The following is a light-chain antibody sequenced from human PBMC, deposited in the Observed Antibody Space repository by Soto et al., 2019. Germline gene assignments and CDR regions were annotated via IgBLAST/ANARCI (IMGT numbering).Light chain of an antibody. CDR2: GAS. V-gene: IGKV3D-15*01. CDR1: QSVSSN. CDR3: QQYNNWPFT. J-gene: IGKJ3*01. Sequence: EIVMTQSPATLSVSPGERATLSCRASQSVSSNLAWYQRKPGQVPRLLIYGASTRATGIPARFSGSRSGTEFTLTISSLQSEDFAVYYCQQYNNWPFTFGPGTNVDI.